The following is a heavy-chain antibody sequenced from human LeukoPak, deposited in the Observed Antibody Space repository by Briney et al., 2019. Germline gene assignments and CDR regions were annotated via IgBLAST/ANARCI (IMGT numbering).Heavy chain of an antibody. J-gene: IGHJ4*02. CDR1: GGSFSGYY. Sequence: SETLSLTCAVYGGSFSGYYWSWIRQPPGKGLEWIGEINHSGSTNYNPSLKSRVTISVDTSKNQFSLQLNSVTPEDTAVYYCARVSSGYLIDYWGQGTLVTVSS. CDR3: ARVSSGYLIDY. V-gene: IGHV4-34*01. CDR2: INHSGST. D-gene: IGHD3-22*01.